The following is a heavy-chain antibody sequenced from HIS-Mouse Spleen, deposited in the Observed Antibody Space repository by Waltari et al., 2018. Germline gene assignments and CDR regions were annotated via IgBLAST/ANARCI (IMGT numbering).Heavy chain of an antibody. CDR2: MSSSGSTI. CDR1: GFTFSDYY. V-gene: IGHV3-11*01. D-gene: IGHD5-18*01. CDR3: ARDSVIQGPFYSYGYYFDY. Sequence: QVQLVESGGGLVKPGGSLRLSCAASGFTFSDYYMSWIRQAPGKGLEWVSYMSSSGSTIYYADSVKGRFTISRDNAKNSLYLQMNSLRAEDTAVYYCARDSVIQGPFYSYGYYFDYWGQGTLVTVSS. J-gene: IGHJ4*02.